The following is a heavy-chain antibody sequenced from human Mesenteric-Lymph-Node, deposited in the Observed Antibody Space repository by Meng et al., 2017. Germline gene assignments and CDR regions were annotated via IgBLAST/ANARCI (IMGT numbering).Heavy chain of an antibody. CDR1: GYTFASYG. D-gene: IGHD6-19*01. V-gene: IGHV1-18*01. Sequence: QVLLLQSGAEVKKPGASVRVSCEASGYTFASYGISWLRQAPGQGLEWMGWFVNNVDTYSAQKFQGRVTMTTDTHTSTAFMELRSLRSDDTAVYYCARDPSPYSSGSQAAYDYWGQGTLVTVSS. CDR2: FVNNVDT. CDR3: ARDPSPYSSGSQAAYDY. J-gene: IGHJ4*02.